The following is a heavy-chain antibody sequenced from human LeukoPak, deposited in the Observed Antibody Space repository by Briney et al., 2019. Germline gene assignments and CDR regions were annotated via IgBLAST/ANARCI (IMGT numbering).Heavy chain of an antibody. D-gene: IGHD2-21*01. CDR3: ARDTRISGVVIAYDY. CDR1: GDSIGRYY. J-gene: IGHJ4*02. Sequence: SETLSLTCTVSGDSIGRYYWSWIRQPAGKGLEWIGRVHAIGGTSYNPSLNGRVTMSLDTSKSQFSLNLSSVTAADTAVYYCARDTRISGVVIAYDYWGQGTLVTVSS. CDR2: VHAIGGT. V-gene: IGHV4-4*07.